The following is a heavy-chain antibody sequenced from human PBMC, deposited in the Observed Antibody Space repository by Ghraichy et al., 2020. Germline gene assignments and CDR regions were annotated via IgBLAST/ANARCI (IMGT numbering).Heavy chain of an antibody. V-gene: IGHV4-59*01. CDR2: FYYGGTT. J-gene: IGHJ3*02. CDR3: ARTGSRVAAISDAFDI. D-gene: IGHD5-12*01. Sequence: SETLSLTCTVSGASISSYYWSWIRQPPGKGLEWIGYFYYGGTTNYNPSLKSRLTISLDTSKNQFSLRLSSVTAADTALYYCARTGSRVAAISDAFDIWGQGTMVTVSS. CDR1: GASISSYY.